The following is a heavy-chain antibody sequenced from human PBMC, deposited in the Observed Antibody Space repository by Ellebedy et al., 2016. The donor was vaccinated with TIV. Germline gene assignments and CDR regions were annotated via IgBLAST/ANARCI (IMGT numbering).Heavy chain of an antibody. Sequence: SETLSLXXSVSGASVNSGTYSWNWFRQPPGKGLEWIGYMYNSGRSNYNPSLKSRVTISVDSSKDQFSLNLQSVTAVDTALYYCARGVLSGFGQHIDCWGQGTLVTVS. V-gene: IGHV4-61*01. CDR1: GASVNSGTYS. CDR3: ARGVLSGFGQHIDC. CDR2: MYNSGRS. J-gene: IGHJ4*02. D-gene: IGHD3-3*01.